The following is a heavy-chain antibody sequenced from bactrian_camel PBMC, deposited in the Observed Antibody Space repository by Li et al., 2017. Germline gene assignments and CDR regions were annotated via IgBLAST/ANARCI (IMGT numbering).Heavy chain of an antibody. CDR1: GFTFSSYW. V-gene: IGHV3S1*01. J-gene: IGHJ4*01. Sequence: QVQLVESGGGLVQPGGSLRLSCAASGFTFSSYWMYWVRQAPGKGLEWVSAISGDGDSRYYTDSVKGRFTISRDNARNTLYLQMNSLKPEDTAIYYCAADPRSGGYCYTYAGYNHWGQGTQVTVS. CDR2: ISGDGDSR. CDR3: AADPRSGGYCYTYAGYNH. D-gene: IGHD2*01.